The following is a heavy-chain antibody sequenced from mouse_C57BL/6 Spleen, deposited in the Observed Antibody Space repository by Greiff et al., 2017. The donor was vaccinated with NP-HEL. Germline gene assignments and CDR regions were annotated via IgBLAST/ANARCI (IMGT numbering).Heavy chain of an antibody. J-gene: IGHJ3*01. D-gene: IGHD2-2*01. CDR2: IRLKSDNYAT. Sequence: DVKLVESGGGLVQPGGSMKLSCVASGFTFSNYWMNWVRQSPEKGLEWVAQIRLKSDNYATHYAESVKGRFTISRDDSKSSVYLQMNNLRAEDTGIYYCTGGYPWFAYWGQGTLVTVSA. V-gene: IGHV6-3*01. CDR3: TGGYPWFAY. CDR1: GFTFSNYW.